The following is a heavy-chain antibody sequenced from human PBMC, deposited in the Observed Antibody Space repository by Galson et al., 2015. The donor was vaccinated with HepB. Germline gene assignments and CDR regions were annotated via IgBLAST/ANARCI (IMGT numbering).Heavy chain of an antibody. CDR2: ISANNVNT. J-gene: IGHJ6*02. CDR3: AGGSGMDV. V-gene: IGHV1-18*04. Sequence: SVKVSCKASGYTFTSYGASWVRQAPGQGLQWMGWISANNVNTNCAQMLQGRVTMTTDTSTSTAYMELRSVRSDDTAVYYCAGGSGMDVWGQGTTVTVSS. CDR1: GYTFTSYG. D-gene: IGHD3-16*01.